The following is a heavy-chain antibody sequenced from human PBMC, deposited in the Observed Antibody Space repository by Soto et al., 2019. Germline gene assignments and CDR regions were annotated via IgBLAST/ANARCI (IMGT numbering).Heavy chain of an antibody. V-gene: IGHV4-34*01. J-gene: IGHJ4*02. CDR3: ARGQFPFYFDY. CDR2: INHSGST. D-gene: IGHD4-4*01. Sequence: SETLSLTCAVYGGSFSGYYWSWIRQPPGKGLEWIGEINHSGSTNYNPSLKSRVTISVDTSKNQFSLKLSSVTAADTAVYYCARGQFPFYFDYWGQGTLVTVSS. CDR1: GGSFSGYY.